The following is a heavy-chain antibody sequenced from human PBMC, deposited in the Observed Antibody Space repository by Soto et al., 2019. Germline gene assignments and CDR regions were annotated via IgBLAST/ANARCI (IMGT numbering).Heavy chain of an antibody. CDR1: GFTFSSYG. J-gene: IGHJ4*02. CDR2: ISYDGSNK. V-gene: IGHV3-30*18. CDR3: AKDHSSSWYSFDY. Sequence: QVQLVESGGGVVQPGRSLRLSCAASGFTFSSYGMHWVRQAPGKGLEWVAVISYDGSNKYYADSVKGRFIISRDNSKNTLYLQMNSLRAEDTAVYYCAKDHSSSWYSFDYWGQGTLVTVSS. D-gene: IGHD6-13*01.